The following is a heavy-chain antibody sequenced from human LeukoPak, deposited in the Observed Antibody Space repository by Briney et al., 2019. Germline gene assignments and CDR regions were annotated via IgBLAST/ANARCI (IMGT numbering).Heavy chain of an antibody. V-gene: IGHV3-21*05. CDR1: GFTFSSYE. CDR3: AREEGGKLGIDYYFDY. D-gene: IGHD7-27*01. J-gene: IGHJ4*02. Sequence: PGGSLRLSCAGSGFTFSSYEMNWVRQAPGKGMEWVSYISTSSIYIYYTDSVKGRFTISRDNAKNSLYLQMNSLRAEDTAVYYCAREEGGKLGIDYYFDYWGQGTLVTVSS. CDR2: ISTSSIYI.